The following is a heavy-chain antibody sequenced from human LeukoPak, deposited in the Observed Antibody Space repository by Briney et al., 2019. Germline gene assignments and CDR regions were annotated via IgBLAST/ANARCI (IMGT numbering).Heavy chain of an antibody. CDR3: ARVGGGFDI. Sequence: SETLSLTCTVSGGSISSSSYYWGWIRQPPGKGLEWIGSIYYSGSTYYNPSLKSRVTISVDTSKNQFSLKLSSVTAADTAVYYCARVGGGFDIWGQGTMVTVS. D-gene: IGHD3-3*01. CDR2: IYYSGST. J-gene: IGHJ3*02. V-gene: IGHV4-39*07. CDR1: GGSISSSSYY.